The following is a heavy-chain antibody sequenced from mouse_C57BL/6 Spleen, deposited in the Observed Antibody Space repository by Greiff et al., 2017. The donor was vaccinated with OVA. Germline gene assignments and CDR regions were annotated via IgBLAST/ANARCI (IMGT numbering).Heavy chain of an antibody. V-gene: IGHV14-1*01. Sequence: VQLQQSGAELVRPGASVKLSCTASGFNIKDYYMHWVKQRPEQGLEWIGRIDPEDGDTEYAPQFQGKATMTADTSSNTAYLQLSSLTSEDTAVYYCTSGKRGFAYWGQGTLVTVSA. CDR1: GFNIKDYY. D-gene: IGHD4-1*01. CDR3: TSGKRGFAY. J-gene: IGHJ3*01. CDR2: IDPEDGDT.